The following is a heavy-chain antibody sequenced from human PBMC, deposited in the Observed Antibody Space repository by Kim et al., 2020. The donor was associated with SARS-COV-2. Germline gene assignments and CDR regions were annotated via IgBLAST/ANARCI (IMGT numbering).Heavy chain of an antibody. J-gene: IGHJ6*02. D-gene: IGHD1-1*01. CDR3: AKTARLLDV. CDR1: GFSFIDSFSDYY. V-gene: IGHV3-11*06. CDR2: ISQGGTDI. Sequence: GGSLRLSCAASGFSFIDSFSDYYMTWIRQTPEKGLEWLSYISQGGTDISYADSVRGRFTISRDNAKQSVFLEMNNLRVEDTGVYYCAKTARLLDVWGQGT.